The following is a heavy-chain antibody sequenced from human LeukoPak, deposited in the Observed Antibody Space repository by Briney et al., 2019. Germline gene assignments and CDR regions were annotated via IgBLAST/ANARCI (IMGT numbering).Heavy chain of an antibody. CDR1: GFTFSSYW. J-gene: IGHJ4*02. V-gene: IGHV3-48*04. CDR3: ARDSNIITGWCFDY. CDR2: ISSSGSSI. D-gene: IGHD6-19*01. Sequence: QPGGSLRLSCAASGFTFSSYWMSWVRQAPGKGLEWVSYISSSGSSIHYADSVKGRLTISRDNAKNSLYLQMNSLRAEDTALYYCARDSNIITGWCFDYWGQGTLVTVSS.